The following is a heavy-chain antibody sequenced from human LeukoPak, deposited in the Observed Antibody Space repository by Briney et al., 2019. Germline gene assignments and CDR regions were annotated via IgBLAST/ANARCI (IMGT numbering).Heavy chain of an antibody. V-gene: IGHV3-30*02. CDR3: AKDYSLARVATRWSYFDY. J-gene: IGHJ4*02. CDR1: GFTFSSYG. CDR2: IRYDGSNK. D-gene: IGHD5-12*01. Sequence: TGGSLRLSCAASGFTFSSYGMHWVRQAPGKGLEWVAFIRYDGSNKYYADSVKGRFTISRDNSKNTLYLQMNSLRAEDTAVYYCAKDYSLARVATRWSYFDYWGQGTLVTVSS.